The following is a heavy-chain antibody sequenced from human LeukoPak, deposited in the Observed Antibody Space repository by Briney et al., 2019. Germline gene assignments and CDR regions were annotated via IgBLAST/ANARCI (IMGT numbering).Heavy chain of an antibody. V-gene: IGHV3-74*01. Sequence: GGSLRLSSAASGFTFNNYWMHWVRQAPGKGLLWVSRINTDGSSTSYADSVKGRFTITRDNAKNMVYLQMNSLRGEDTAVYYCARENFDPWGQGTQVTVSS. CDR2: INTDGSST. CDR3: ARENFDP. J-gene: IGHJ5*02. CDR1: GFTFNNYW.